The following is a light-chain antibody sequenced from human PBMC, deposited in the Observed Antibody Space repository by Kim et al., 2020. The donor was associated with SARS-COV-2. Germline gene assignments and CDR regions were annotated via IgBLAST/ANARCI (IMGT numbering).Light chain of an antibody. CDR3: MQAREAPLT. CDR1: QSLLHSNEYYS. J-gene: IGKJ4*01. CDR2: LGS. Sequence: EILMTQSPLSLSVSLGESATISCRSSQSLLHSNEYYSLEWYLQKPGQSPQLLIYLGSIRASGVSDRFSGGGAGTDFTLEIRRVEAEDVGVYYCMQAREAPLTFGGGTKVDIK. V-gene: IGKV2-28*01.